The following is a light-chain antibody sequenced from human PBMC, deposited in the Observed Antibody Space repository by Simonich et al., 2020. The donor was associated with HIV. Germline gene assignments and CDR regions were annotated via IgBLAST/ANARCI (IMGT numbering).Light chain of an antibody. CDR2: WAS. V-gene: IGKV4-1*01. CDR3: QHYYSTPLT. Sequence: DIVMTQSPDSLAVSLGERATINCKSSQSVLYSSKSKNYLAWYQQKPGQPPKLLIYWASTRESGVPDRFSGSGSGTDFTLTISSLQAEDVAVYYCQHYYSTPLTFGGGTKVEIK. J-gene: IGKJ4*01. CDR1: QSVLYSSKSKNY.